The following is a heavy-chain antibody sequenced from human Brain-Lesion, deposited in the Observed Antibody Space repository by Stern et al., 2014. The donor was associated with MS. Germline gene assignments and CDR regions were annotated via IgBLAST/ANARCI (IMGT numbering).Heavy chain of an antibody. CDR3: ARVPGGVFGGMDV. D-gene: IGHD4-23*01. V-gene: IGHV1-2*04. CDR1: GYTFTDYF. Sequence: VQLVPSGAEVKKPGASVKVSCKASGYTFTDYFMHWVRQAPGQGLEWLGWINPYSGDTKYAQKFQGWVTMTRDTSISTAYMELNSLRSDDTAVYYCARVPGGVFGGMDVWGQGTTVT. CDR2: INPYSGDT. J-gene: IGHJ6*02.